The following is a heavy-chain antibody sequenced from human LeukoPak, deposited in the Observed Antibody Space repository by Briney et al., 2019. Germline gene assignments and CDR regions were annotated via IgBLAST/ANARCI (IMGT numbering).Heavy chain of an antibody. V-gene: IGHV3-33*01. D-gene: IGHD6-6*01. CDR2: IWYDGSNK. Sequence: PGRSLRLSCAASGSTFSSYGMHWVRQAPGKGLEWVAVIWYDGSNKYYADSVKGRFTISRDNSKNTLYLQMNSLRAEDTAVYYCARRGSSMAALGDNWFDPWGQGTLVTVSS. CDR3: ARRGSSMAALGDNWFDP. J-gene: IGHJ5*02. CDR1: GSTFSSYG.